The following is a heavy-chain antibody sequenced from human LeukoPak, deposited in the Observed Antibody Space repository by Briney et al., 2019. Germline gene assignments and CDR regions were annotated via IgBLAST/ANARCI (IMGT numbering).Heavy chain of an antibody. V-gene: IGHV3-23*01. Sequence: GGSLRLSCAAAGLTFSSYAMSWVRQAPGKGLEWVSAISGSGGSTYYADSVKGRFTISRDNSKNTLYLQMNSLRAEDTAVYYCAKDVVRGVMWYFDYWGQGTLVTVSS. CDR3: AKDVVRGVMWYFDY. J-gene: IGHJ4*02. CDR1: GLTFSSYA. CDR2: ISGSGGST. D-gene: IGHD3-10*01.